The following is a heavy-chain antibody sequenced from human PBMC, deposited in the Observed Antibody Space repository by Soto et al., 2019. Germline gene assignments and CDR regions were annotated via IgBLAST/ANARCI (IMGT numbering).Heavy chain of an antibody. D-gene: IGHD3-16*01. Sequence: PGGSLRLSCAASGFTFSSYAMSWVRQAPGKGLERVSGISGSGGRSYYADSVKGRFTISRDNSKSTLYLQMNSLRAEDTAVYYCAKAYFVWSSEQPYYFDYWGQGTLVTVSS. V-gene: IGHV3-23*01. J-gene: IGHJ4*02. CDR3: AKAYFVWSSEQPYYFDY. CDR1: GFTFSSYA. CDR2: ISGSGGRS.